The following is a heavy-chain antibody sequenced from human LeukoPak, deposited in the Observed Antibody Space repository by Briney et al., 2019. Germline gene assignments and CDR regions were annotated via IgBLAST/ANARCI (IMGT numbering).Heavy chain of an antibody. Sequence: SETLSLTCTVSGGSISSYYWSWIRQPPGKGLEWIGYIYYSGSTNYNPSLKSRGTISVDTSKNQFSLKLSSVTAADTAVYYCARGYGQWLDFWFDSWGQGTLVTVPS. V-gene: IGHV4-59*01. D-gene: IGHD6-19*01. CDR1: GGSISSYY. CDR2: IYYSGST. J-gene: IGHJ5*01. CDR3: ARGYGQWLDFWFDS.